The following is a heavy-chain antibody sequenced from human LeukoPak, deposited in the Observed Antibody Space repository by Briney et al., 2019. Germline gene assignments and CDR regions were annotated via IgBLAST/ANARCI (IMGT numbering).Heavy chain of an antibody. CDR1: GYTFTGYY. D-gene: IGHD4-23*01. CDR3: ARVLDDYGGKVDY. CDR2: INPNSGGT. V-gene: IGHV1-2*02. Sequence: GASVKVSCKAYGYTFTGYYMHWVRQAPGQGLEWTGWINPNSGGTNYAQKFQGRVTMTRDTSISTAYMELSRLRSDDTAVYYCARVLDDYGGKVDYWGQGTLVTVSS. J-gene: IGHJ4*02.